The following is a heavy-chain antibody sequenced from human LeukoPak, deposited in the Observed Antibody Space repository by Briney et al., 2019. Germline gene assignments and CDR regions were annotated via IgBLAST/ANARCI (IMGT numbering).Heavy chain of an antibody. CDR1: GFTFSSYG. CDR2: IRYDGSNK. V-gene: IGHV3-30*02. D-gene: IGHD6-19*01. J-gene: IGHJ4*02. CDR3: ARVGYSSGWRAPDFDY. Sequence: GGSLRLSCAASGFTFSSYGMHWVRQAPGKGLEWVAFIRYDGSNKYYADSVKGRFTISRDNAKNSLYLQMNSLRADDTAVYYCARVGYSSGWRAPDFDYWGQGTLVTVSS.